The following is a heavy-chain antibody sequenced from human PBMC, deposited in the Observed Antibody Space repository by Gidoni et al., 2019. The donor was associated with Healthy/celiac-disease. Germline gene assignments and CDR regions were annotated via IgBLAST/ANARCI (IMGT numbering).Heavy chain of an antibody. CDR3: ARSLLVGLYYFDY. CDR1: GGSISSYY. CDR2: IYYSGST. Sequence: QVQLQESGPGLVTPSETLSLTCTVSGGSISSYYWSWIRQPPGKGLAWIGYIYYSGSTNYNPSLKRRVTISVDTSKNQFSLKRSSVTAADTAVYYCARSLLVGLYYFDYWGQGTLVTVSS. J-gene: IGHJ4*02. D-gene: IGHD6-6*01. V-gene: IGHV4-59*01.